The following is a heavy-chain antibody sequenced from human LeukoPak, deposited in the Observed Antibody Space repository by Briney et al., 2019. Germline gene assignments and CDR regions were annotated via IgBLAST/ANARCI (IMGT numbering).Heavy chain of an antibody. Sequence: SVKVSCKASGGTFSNYVIIWLRQAPGQGLEWMGGIIPNFGTSKNAQKFQGRVTITADESTSTAYMELSSLRSEDTAVYYCAREGGSYHKFNDYWGQGTLVTVSS. CDR2: IIPNFGTS. CDR3: AREGGSYHKFNDY. D-gene: IGHD1-26*01. J-gene: IGHJ4*02. V-gene: IGHV1-69*13. CDR1: GGTFSNYV.